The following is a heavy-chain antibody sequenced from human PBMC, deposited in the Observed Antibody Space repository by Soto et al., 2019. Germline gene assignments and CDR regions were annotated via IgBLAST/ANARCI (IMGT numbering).Heavy chain of an antibody. Sequence: SETLSLTCTVSGFSIISGGYYWSWIRQHPGKGLEWIGYIYYSGSTYYNPSVKSRVTISVDTSKNQFSLKLSSVTAADTAVYYCAGDIGGYCSGGSCYTDIVATAFDYWGQGTLVTVSS. CDR3: AGDIGGYCSGGSCYTDIVATAFDY. V-gene: IGHV4-31*03. CDR2: IYYSGST. J-gene: IGHJ4*02. D-gene: IGHD2-15*01. CDR1: GFSIISGGYY.